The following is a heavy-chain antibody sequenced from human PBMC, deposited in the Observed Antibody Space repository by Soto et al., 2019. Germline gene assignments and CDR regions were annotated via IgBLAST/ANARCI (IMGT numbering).Heavy chain of an antibody. CDR2: INPSGGST. Sequence: ASVNVSCKASGYTFSSYYMHWVRQPPGQGLEWMGIINPSGGSTSYAQKFQGRVTMTRDTSTSTVYMELSSLRSEDTAVYYCARDRKYCSGGSCYSWALPGYWGQGTLVTVSS. D-gene: IGHD2-15*01. CDR3: ARDRKYCSGGSCYSWALPGY. CDR1: GYTFSSYY. J-gene: IGHJ4*02. V-gene: IGHV1-46*03.